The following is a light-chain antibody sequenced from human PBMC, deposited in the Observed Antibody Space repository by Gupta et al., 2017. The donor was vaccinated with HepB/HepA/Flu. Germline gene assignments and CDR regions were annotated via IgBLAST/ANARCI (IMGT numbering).Light chain of an antibody. V-gene: IGKV4-1*01. CDR3: QQYDNIPQT. Sequence: DIVMTQSPDSLAMSLGERATINCKSSQSVLYSSNNKNYLAWYQQKPGQPPKLLIYWASTRESGVPDRFSGSGSGTDFTLTISSLQAEDVAVYYCQQYDNIPQTFGQGTKVEIK. CDR1: QSVLYSSNNKNY. CDR2: WAS. J-gene: IGKJ1*01.